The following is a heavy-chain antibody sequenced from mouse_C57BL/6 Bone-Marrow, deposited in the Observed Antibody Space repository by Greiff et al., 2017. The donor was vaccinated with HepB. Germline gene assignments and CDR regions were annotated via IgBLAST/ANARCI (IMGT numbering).Heavy chain of an antibody. V-gene: IGHV1-22*01. D-gene: IGHD1-2*01. CDR3: ARPAAPCYFDY. Sequence: EVKLVESGPELVKPGASVKMSCKASGYTFTDYNMHWVKQSHGKSLEWIGYINPNNGGTSYNQKFKGKATLTVNKSSSTAYMELRSLTSEDSAVYYCARPAAPCYFDYWGQGTTLTVSS. J-gene: IGHJ2*01. CDR2: INPNNGGT. CDR1: GYTFTDYN.